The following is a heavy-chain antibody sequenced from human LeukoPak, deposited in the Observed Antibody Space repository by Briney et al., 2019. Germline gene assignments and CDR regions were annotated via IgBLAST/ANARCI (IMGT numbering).Heavy chain of an antibody. J-gene: IGHJ6*02. Sequence: GGSLRLSCAASGFTFSSSNMNWVRQAPGKGLEWVSSISSSSSYIYYADSVKGRFTISRDNAKNSLYLQMNSLRAEDTAVYYCARDRIRYCSGGSCYYYYGMDVWGQGTLVTVSS. D-gene: IGHD2-15*01. CDR3: ARDRIRYCSGGSCYYYYGMDV. CDR1: GFTFSSSN. CDR2: ISSSSSYI. V-gene: IGHV3-21*01.